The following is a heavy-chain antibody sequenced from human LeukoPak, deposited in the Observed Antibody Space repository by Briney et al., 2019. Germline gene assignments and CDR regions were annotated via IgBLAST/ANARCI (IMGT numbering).Heavy chain of an antibody. CDR1: GFTFSSYS. V-gene: IGHV3-21*01. Sequence: GGSLRLSYAASGFTFSSYSMNWVRQAPGKGLEWVSSISSSSSYIYYADSVKGRFSISRDNAKNSLYLQMNSLRAEDTAVYYCARDVSGINADWGQGTLVTVSS. CDR3: ARDVSGINAD. D-gene: IGHD1-14*01. CDR2: ISSSSSYI. J-gene: IGHJ4*02.